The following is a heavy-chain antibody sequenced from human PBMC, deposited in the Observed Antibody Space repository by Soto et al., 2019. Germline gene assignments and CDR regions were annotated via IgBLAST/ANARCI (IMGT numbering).Heavy chain of an antibody. V-gene: IGHV4-39*01. CDR1: GGPISSRSYY. J-gene: IGHJ4*02. CDR3: ASPFRGGSYDY. D-gene: IGHD1-26*01. CDR2: IYYSGST. Sequence: SQTLSLTCTVSGGPISSRSYYWGWIRQPPGKGLEWIGSIYYSGSTSYNPSLRSRVTISVDTSRNQFSLKLNSVTAADTAVYYCASPFRGGSYDYWGQVTLVTVSS.